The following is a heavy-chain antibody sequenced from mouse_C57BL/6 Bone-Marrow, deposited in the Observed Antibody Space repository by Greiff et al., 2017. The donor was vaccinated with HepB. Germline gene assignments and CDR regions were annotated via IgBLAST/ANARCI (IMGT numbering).Heavy chain of an antibody. V-gene: IGHV1-18*01. CDR1: GYTFTDYN. J-gene: IGHJ2*01. CDR3: ARSKRYYGSSYGNFDY. D-gene: IGHD1-1*01. Sequence: EVQLQQSGPELVKPGASVKIPCKASGYTFTDYNMDWVKQSHGKSLEWIGDINPNNGGTIYNQKFKGKATLTVDKSSSTAYMELRSLTSEDTAVYYCARSKRYYGSSYGNFDYWGQGTTLTVSS. CDR2: INPNNGGT.